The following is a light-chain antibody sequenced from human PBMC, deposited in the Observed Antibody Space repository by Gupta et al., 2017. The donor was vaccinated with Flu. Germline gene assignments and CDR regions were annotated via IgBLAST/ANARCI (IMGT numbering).Light chain of an antibody. CDR1: QRLVHSDGNTY. V-gene: IGKV2-30*02. J-gene: IGKJ1*01. CDR2: KIS. Sequence: VLISRSPLFLPVTLGQPASISCRSSQRLVHSDGNTYLHWFQQRPGQSPRRLIYKISNRDSGVPDRFSGSGSGTEFTLKISRVEAEDVGIYYCMHDVRWPWTFGQGTKVEIK. CDR3: MHDVRWPWT.